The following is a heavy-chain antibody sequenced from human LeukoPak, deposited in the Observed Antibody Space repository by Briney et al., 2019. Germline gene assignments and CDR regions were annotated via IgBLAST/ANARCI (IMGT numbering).Heavy chain of an antibody. V-gene: IGHV3-30*02. CDR2: IRYDGSNK. CDR3: AKDQSYSSSWHYFDY. J-gene: IGHJ4*02. CDR1: GFTFSSYG. D-gene: IGHD6-13*01. Sequence: GGSLRLSCAASGFTFSSYGMHWVRQAPCKGLEWVAFIRYDGSNKYYADSVKGRFTISRDNSKNTLHLQMNSLRAEDTAVYYCAKDQSYSSSWHYFDYWGQGTLVTVSS.